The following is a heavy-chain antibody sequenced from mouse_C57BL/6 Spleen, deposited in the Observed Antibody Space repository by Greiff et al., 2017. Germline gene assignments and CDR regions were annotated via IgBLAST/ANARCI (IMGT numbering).Heavy chain of an antibody. CDR2: IYPGSGNT. D-gene: IGHD3-1*01. CDR1: GYTFTDYY. V-gene: IGHV1-76*01. J-gene: IGHJ4*01. Sequence: VQLQQSGAELVRPGASVKLSCKASGYTFTDYYINWVKQRPGQGLEWIARIYPGSGNTYYNEKFKGKATLTAEKSSSTAYMQLSSLTSEDSAVYFCAREGYGHRGYAMDYWGQGTSVTVSS. CDR3: AREGYGHRGYAMDY.